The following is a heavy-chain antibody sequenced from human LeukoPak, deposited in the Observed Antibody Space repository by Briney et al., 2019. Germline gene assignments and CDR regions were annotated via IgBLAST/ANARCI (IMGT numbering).Heavy chain of an antibody. CDR1: GFTFSSYA. CDR2: ISGSGGST. Sequence: PGGSLRLSCAASGFTFSSYAMSWVRQAPGKGLEWVSAISGSGGSTYYADPVKGRFTISRDNSKNTLYLQMNSLRAEDTAMYYCARAVGGESYYYYYYGMDVWGQGTTVTVSS. J-gene: IGHJ6*02. CDR3: ARAVGGESYYYYYYGMDV. V-gene: IGHV3-23*01. D-gene: IGHD3-16*01.